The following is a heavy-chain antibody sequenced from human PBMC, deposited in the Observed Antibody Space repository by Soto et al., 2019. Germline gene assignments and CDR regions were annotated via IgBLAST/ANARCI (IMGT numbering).Heavy chain of an antibody. CDR1: GYTFAGYY. V-gene: IGHV1-2*02. CDR2: INPNSGDT. Sequence: GASVKVSCKASGYTFAGYYMHWVRQAPGQGLEWVGWINPNSGDTKYGQRFQGRVTMTRDPSISTAYMELRRLRSDDTAVYYCARDEAIIGVYYGMDVWGQGTTVTVSS. D-gene: IGHD2-21*01. J-gene: IGHJ6*02. CDR3: ARDEAIIGVYYGMDV.